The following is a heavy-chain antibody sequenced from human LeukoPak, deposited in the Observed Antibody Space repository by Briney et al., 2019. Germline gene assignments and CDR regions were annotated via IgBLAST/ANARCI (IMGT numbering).Heavy chain of an antibody. CDR2: INAGNGNT. D-gene: IGHD6-13*01. J-gene: IGHJ4*02. Sequence: ASVKVSCKASGYTFTNYALHWVRQAPGQRLEWMGWINAGNGNTQYSQKFQARVTITRDTSASTAYMELSSLRSEDTAVYYCARDPIGSRWPYYFDYWGQGTLVTVSS. CDR3: ARDPIGSRWPYYFDY. V-gene: IGHV1-3*01. CDR1: GYTFTNYA.